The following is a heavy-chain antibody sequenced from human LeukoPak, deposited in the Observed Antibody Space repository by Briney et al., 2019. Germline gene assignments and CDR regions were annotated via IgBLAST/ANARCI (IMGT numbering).Heavy chain of an antibody. Sequence: SETLPLTCTVSGGSISSYYWSWIRQPPGKGLEWLGYVYHRGSTDYSPSLKSRLIISLDTSKSQFSLRLSSVTAADTAVYYCARGGYDNSGSFGSFDAFDVWGQGTMVTVSS. CDR3: ARGGYDNSGSFGSFDAFDV. CDR1: GGSISSYY. CDR2: VYHRGST. J-gene: IGHJ3*01. V-gene: IGHV4-59*01. D-gene: IGHD3-22*01.